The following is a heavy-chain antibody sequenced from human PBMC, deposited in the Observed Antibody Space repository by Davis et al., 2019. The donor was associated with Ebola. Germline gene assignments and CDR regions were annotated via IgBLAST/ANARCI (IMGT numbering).Heavy chain of an antibody. D-gene: IGHD2-2*02. J-gene: IGHJ4*02. V-gene: IGHV1-18*01. Sequence: ASVKVSYKASGYTFPSYDISWVRQAPGQGLEWMGWISAYNGNTNYAQRFQDRVTMTTDTSTNTAYMEVRGLRSDDTAVYYCARDGSVAAIELDYWGQGTLVTVSS. CDR2: ISAYNGNT. CDR1: GYTFPSYD. CDR3: ARDGSVAAIELDY.